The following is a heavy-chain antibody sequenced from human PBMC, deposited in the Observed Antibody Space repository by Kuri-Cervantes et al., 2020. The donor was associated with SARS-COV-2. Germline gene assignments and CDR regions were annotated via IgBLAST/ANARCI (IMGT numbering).Heavy chain of an antibody. D-gene: IGHD3-10*01. CDR1: GFTFSSYS. V-gene: IGHV3-48*01. CDR3: ARDLAFGDLPGGY. CDR2: ISSSSSTI. J-gene: IGHJ4*02. Sequence: GGSLRLSCAASGFTFSSYSMNWVRQAPGKGLEWVSYISSSSSTIYYADSVKGRFTISRDNSKNTLYLQMNSLRAEDTAVYYCARDLAFGDLPGGYWGQGNLVTVSS.